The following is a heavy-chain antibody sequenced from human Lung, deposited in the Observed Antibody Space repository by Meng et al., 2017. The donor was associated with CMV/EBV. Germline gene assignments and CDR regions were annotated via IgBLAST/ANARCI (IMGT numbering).Heavy chain of an antibody. CDR3: ASGTPGRSYCDY. CDR2: FVNYVDT. J-gene: IGHJ4*02. CDR1: GYTFGSYG. D-gene: IGHD2-15*01. V-gene: IGHV1-18*01. Sequence: QVHLLQSGPEGKKPGASVRVSCKASGYTFGSYGICWVRQAPGQGLEWMGWFVNYVDTYPAPKFQGRVTMTTDTHTNTAFMELRSLTPDDTAVYYCASGTPGRSYCDYWGQGTLVTVSS.